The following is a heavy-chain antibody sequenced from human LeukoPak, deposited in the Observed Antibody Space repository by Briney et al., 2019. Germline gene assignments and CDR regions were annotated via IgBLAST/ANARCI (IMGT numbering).Heavy chain of an antibody. J-gene: IGHJ4*02. CDR2: VSPHNGNT. D-gene: IGHD6-19*01. CDR1: GYAFTTYL. Sequence: ASVKVSCKASGYAFTTYLIAWVRQVPGHGLEWMGWVSPHNGNTNYAQKFQGRVSMTTDTSTTTAYMDLRSLTSDDTAFYYCARGVIPVSGTGTFDFWEQGSLLTVSS. V-gene: IGHV1-18*04. CDR3: ARGVIPVSGTGTFDF.